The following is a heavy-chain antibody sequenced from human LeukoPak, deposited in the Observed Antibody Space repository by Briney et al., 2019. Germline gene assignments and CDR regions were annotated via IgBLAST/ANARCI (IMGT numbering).Heavy chain of an antibody. CDR3: ARDGQQQLVVNWFDP. Sequence: ASVKVSCKASGYTFTGYYMHWLRQAPGQGLEWMGCIKPNSGGTNYAQKFQGRVTMTRDTSISTAYMELSRLRSDDTAVYYCARDGQQQLVVNWFDPWGQGTLVTVSS. CDR1: GYTFTGYY. J-gene: IGHJ5*02. CDR2: IKPNSGGT. V-gene: IGHV1-2*02. D-gene: IGHD6-13*01.